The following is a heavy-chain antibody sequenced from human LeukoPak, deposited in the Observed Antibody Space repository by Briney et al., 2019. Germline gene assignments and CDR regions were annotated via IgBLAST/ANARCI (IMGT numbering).Heavy chain of an antibody. CDR3: ASHLVVPAAMDNYYGMDV. CDR1: GGSISSGDYY. J-gene: IGHJ6*04. Sequence: SQTLSLTCTVSGGSISSGDYYWSWIRQPPGKGLEWIGYIYYSGSTYYNPSLKSRVTISVNTSKNQFSLKLSSVTAADTAVYYCASHLVVPAAMDNYYGMDVRGKGTTVTVSS. D-gene: IGHD2-2*01. CDR2: IYYSGST. V-gene: IGHV4-30-4*01.